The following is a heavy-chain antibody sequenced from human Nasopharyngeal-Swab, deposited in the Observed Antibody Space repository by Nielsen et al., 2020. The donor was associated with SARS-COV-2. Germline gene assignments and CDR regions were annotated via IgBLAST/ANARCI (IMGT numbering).Heavy chain of an antibody. V-gene: IGHV3-48*02. CDR3: ARGETAMAKYYYYGMDV. Sequence: GGSLRLSCAASGFTFSSYSMNWVRQAPGKGLEWVSYISSSSSTIYYADSVKGRFTISRDNAKNSLYLQMNSLRDEDTAVYYRARGETAMAKYYYYGMDVWGQGTTVTVSS. CDR2: ISSSSSTI. J-gene: IGHJ6*02. D-gene: IGHD5-18*01. CDR1: GFTFSSYS.